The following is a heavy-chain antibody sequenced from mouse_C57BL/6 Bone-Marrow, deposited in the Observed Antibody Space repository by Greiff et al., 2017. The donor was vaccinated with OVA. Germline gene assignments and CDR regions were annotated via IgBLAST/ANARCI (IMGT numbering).Heavy chain of an antibody. CDR2: IDPENGDT. V-gene: IGHV14-4*01. D-gene: IGHD1-1*01. CDR3: TTERSYAMDY. CDR1: GFNIKDDY. J-gene: IGHJ4*01. Sequence: EVKLMESGAELVRPGASVKLSCTASGFNIKDDYMHWVKQRPEQGLEWIGWIDPENGDTEYASKFQGKATITADTSSNTAYLQLSSLTSEDTAVYYCTTERSYAMDYWGQGTSVTVSS.